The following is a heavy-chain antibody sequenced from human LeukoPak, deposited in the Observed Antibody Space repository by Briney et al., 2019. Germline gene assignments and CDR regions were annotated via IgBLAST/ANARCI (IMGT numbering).Heavy chain of an antibody. D-gene: IGHD3-22*01. CDR2: INPSGGST. Sequence: ASVNVSCKASGYTFTSYYMHWVRQAPGQGLEWMGIINPSGGSTSYAQKFQGRVTMTRDTSTSTVYMELSSLRSEDTAVYYCARGVTYYDSSEDGAFDIWGQGTMVTVSS. J-gene: IGHJ3*02. V-gene: IGHV1-46*01. CDR1: GYTFTSYY. CDR3: ARGVTYYDSSEDGAFDI.